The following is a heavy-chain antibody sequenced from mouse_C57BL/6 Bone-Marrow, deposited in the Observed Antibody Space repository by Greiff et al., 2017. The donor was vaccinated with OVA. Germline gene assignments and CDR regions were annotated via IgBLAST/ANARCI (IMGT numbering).Heavy chain of an antibody. J-gene: IGHJ3*01. CDR1: GYAFSSYW. D-gene: IGHD1-1*01. CDR2: IYPGDGDT. V-gene: IGHV1-80*01. Sequence: VQLQQSGAELVKPGASVKISCKASGYAFSSYWMNWVKQRPGKGLEWIGQIYPGDGDTNYNGKFKGKATLTADKSSSTAYMQLSSLTSEDSAVYFCAREGYYGSSYVGPWFAYWGQGTLVTVSA. CDR3: AREGYYGSSYVGPWFAY.